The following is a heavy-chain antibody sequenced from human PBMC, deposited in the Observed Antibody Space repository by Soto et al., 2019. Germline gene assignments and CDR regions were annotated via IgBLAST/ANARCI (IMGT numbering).Heavy chain of an antibody. V-gene: IGHV4-4*02. CDR2: IYPSGST. Sequence: QVQLQESGPGLVKPSGTLSLTCAVSSGSISSDSWWSWVRQPPGKGLEWIGEIYPSGSTNYNPSLKSRVIISVDKSKNQFSLKLTSVTDEDTAVYYCARRGGGREATTHYYYYYMNVWGKGTTVTVSS. CDR1: SGSISSDSW. CDR3: ARRGGGREATTHYYYYYMNV. D-gene: IGHD5-12*01. J-gene: IGHJ6*03.